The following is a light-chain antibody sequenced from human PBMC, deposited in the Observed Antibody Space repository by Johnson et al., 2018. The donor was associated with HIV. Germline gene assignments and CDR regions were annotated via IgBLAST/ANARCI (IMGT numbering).Light chain of an antibody. CDR2: EDN. Sequence: QSALTQPPSVSAAPGQTVNISCSGNVSNIESYFVSWYQQLPRAAPTLLIYEDNKRPSGIPDRFSGSKSGATATLGITVLQTGDEADYYCGIWDASLSPLYVFGTGTTITVL. CDR3: GIWDASLSPLYV. V-gene: IGLV1-51*02. CDR1: VSNIESYF. J-gene: IGLJ1*01.